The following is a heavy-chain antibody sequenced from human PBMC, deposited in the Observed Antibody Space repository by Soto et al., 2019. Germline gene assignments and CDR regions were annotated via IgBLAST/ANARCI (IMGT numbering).Heavy chain of an antibody. D-gene: IGHD6-6*01. CDR2: INPKSGGT. CDR3: AIGSFTAARPLDY. Sequence: QVQLVQSGAEVKKPGASVKVSCKASGYTFTGYYMHWVRQAPGQGLEWMGWINPKSGGTNDAQKFQGRVTMTSDTSISTAYMERIRLRSDDTAVYYGAIGSFTAARPLDYWGQGTLVTVSS. CDR1: GYTFTGYY. J-gene: IGHJ4*02. V-gene: IGHV1-2*02.